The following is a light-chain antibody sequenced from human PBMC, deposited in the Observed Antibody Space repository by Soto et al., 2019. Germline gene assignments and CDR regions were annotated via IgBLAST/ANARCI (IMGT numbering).Light chain of an antibody. CDR2: DAF. V-gene: IGKV3-15*01. Sequence: EVVMTQSPATLSVSPGERATLSCRASQSVGSTLAWYQQKPGQAPRLLIFDAFTRATGITARFSGSGSGTEFTLFISSLQSEDFAVYYCQQYNNWPPLTFGGGTKVEI. CDR1: QSVGST. J-gene: IGKJ4*01. CDR3: QQYNNWPPLT.